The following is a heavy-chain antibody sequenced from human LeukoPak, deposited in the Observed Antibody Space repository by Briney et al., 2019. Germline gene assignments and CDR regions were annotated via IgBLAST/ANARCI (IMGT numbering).Heavy chain of an antibody. Sequence: GGSLRLSCAASGFTFSNYAMSWVRQSPGKGLEWGSTISGSTSNTYYADSVKGRFTISRDNSKNTLYLQMNSLRAEDTALYYCATRLRFDAFDIWGQGTMVTVSS. CDR1: GFTFSNYA. CDR2: ISGSTSNT. V-gene: IGHV3-23*01. CDR3: ATRLRFDAFDI. J-gene: IGHJ3*02. D-gene: IGHD4-17*01.